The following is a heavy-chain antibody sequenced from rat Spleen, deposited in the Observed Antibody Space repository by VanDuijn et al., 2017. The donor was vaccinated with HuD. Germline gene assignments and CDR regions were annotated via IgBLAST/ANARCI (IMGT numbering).Heavy chain of an antibody. D-gene: IGHD1-3*01. CDR2: ISTGGGNT. V-gene: IGHV5S14*01. CDR3: ARPATSLLDYFDY. CDR1: GFTFNKYD. J-gene: IGHJ2*01. Sequence: EVHLVESGGDFVQPGRSLRLSCTASGFTFNKYDMAWVRQTPTKGLEWVASISTGGGNTYYRDSVKGRFTISRDNAKNTQYLQMDSLRSEDTATYYCARPATSLLDYFDYWGQGVMVTVSS.